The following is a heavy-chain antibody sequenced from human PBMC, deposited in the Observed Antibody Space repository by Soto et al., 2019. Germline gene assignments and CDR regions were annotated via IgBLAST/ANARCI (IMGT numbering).Heavy chain of an antibody. D-gene: IGHD6-13*01. Sequence: SETLSLTCTVSGGSISSSSYYWGWIRQPPGKGLEWIGSIYYSGSTYYNPSLKSRVTISVDNSENTLYLQMGSLRAEDMALYYCARRGYGSRWPNVYMDVWGKGTTVTVSS. J-gene: IGHJ6*03. CDR3: ARRGYGSRWPNVYMDV. CDR1: GGSISSSSYY. CDR2: IYYSGST. V-gene: IGHV4-39*01.